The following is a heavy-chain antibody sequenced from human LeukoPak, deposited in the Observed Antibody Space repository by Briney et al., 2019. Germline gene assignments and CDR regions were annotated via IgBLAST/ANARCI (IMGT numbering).Heavy chain of an antibody. J-gene: IGHJ5*02. CDR1: GFIFRSYG. V-gene: IGHV3-30*02. CDR3: AKDGIMHSNGPPEFDP. CDR2: IHFDGSNE. Sequence: PGGSLRLSCVASGFIFRSYGIHWVRQAPGKGLEWVTFIHFDGSNEYYADFVKGRFTISRDNSKNTVYLQMNCLRAEDTAVYYCAKDGIMHSNGPPEFDPWGQGTLVSVSS. D-gene: IGHD3-16*01.